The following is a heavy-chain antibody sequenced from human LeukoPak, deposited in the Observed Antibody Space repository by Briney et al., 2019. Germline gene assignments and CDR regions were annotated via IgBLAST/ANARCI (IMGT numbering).Heavy chain of an antibody. Sequence: GGSLRLSCAASVFTFSNAWMSSVCQAPREGLGWVCRVTSKTDGGTTDYADPVKGRFTISRDESKHTLYLQMNSLRTEDTAVYYCTTDKLWFSYWGQGTLVTVSS. CDR3: TTDKLWFSY. V-gene: IGHV3-15*01. D-gene: IGHD5-18*01. CDR1: VFTFSNAW. CDR2: VTSKTDGGTT. J-gene: IGHJ4*02.